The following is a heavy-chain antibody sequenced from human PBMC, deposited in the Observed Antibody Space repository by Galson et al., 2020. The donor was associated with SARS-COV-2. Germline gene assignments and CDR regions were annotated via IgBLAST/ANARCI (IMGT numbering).Heavy chain of an antibody. J-gene: IGHJ3*02. V-gene: IGHV3-30*03. Sequence: GESLKISCAASGFTFSSYGMHWVRHVPCKGLEWVAVISYYGSNKYYAYSFKGRFTISRDNSKNTLYLQMNSLRAEDTAVYYCATVSMIVVAYDAIDIWGQGTMVTVSS. CDR2: ISYYGSNK. CDR1: GFTFSSYG. CDR3: ATVSMIVVAYDAIDI. D-gene: IGHD3-22*01.